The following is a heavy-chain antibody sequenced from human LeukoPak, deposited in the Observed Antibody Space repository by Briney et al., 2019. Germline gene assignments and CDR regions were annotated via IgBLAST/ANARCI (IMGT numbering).Heavy chain of an antibody. D-gene: IGHD5-12*01. J-gene: IGHJ6*03. V-gene: IGHV1-2*02. CDR2: INPNSGGT. CDR3: ARDFRGYDGSGGYYYYYMDV. Sequence: GASVKVSCKASGYTFTSYYMHWVRQAPGQGLEWMGWINPNSGGTNYAQKFQGRVTMTRDTSISTAYMELSRLRSGDTAVYYCARDFRGYDGSGGYYYYYMDVWGKGTTVTVSS. CDR1: GYTFTSYY.